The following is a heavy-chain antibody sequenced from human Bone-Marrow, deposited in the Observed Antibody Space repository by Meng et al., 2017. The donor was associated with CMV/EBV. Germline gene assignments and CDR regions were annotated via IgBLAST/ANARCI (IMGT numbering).Heavy chain of an antibody. J-gene: IGHJ6*02. CDR1: GFTFSSYG. Sequence: GGSLRRSCAASGFTFSSYGMHWVRQAPGKGLEWVAFIRYDGSNKYYADSVKGRFTISRDNSKNTLYLQMNSLRAEDTAVYYCAKDRGAYYYDSSGYYYYYGMDVWGQGTTVTVSS. V-gene: IGHV3-30*02. CDR3: AKDRGAYYYDSSGYYYYYGMDV. D-gene: IGHD3-22*01. CDR2: IRYDGSNK.